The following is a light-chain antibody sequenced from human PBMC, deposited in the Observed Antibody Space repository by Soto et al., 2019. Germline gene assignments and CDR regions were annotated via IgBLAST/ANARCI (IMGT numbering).Light chain of an antibody. CDR3: CSYAGSSTWV. Sequence: QSALTQPASVSGSPGQSITISCTGTSSDVGSYNFVSWYQQHPGKAPKLTIYEGSKRPSGVSNRFSGSKSGNTASLTISGLQPEDEADYFCCSYAGSSTWVFGGGTKVTVL. CDR1: SSDVGSYNF. J-gene: IGLJ3*02. V-gene: IGLV2-23*01. CDR2: EGS.